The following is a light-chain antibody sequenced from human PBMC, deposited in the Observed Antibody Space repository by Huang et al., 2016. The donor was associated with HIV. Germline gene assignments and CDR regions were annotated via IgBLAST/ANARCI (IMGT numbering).Light chain of an antibody. Sequence: EIVMTQSPATLSVSPGERATLSCRASHIVDSNLAWYQQKPGQAPGLLIYDSSTRATGVPARFSGSGSETDFTLTISSLQSEDFAVYYCQQYNKWPPLTFGGGTKVEIK. J-gene: IGKJ4*01. CDR2: DSS. CDR3: QQYNKWPPLT. CDR1: HIVDSN. V-gene: IGKV3-15*01.